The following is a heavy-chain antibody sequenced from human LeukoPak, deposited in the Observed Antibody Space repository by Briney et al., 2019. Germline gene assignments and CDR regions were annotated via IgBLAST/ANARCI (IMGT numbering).Heavy chain of an antibody. V-gene: IGHV3-33*01. D-gene: IGHD1-26*01. CDR3: ARMGELLDS. Sequence: GGSLRLSCAASGFTFSSYGMHWVRQAPGKGLEWVAVIWYDGSNKYYADSVKGRFTISRDNSKNTLYLQMSSLRAEDTAVYYCARMGELLDSWGQGTLVTVSS. J-gene: IGHJ4*02. CDR2: IWYDGSNK. CDR1: GFTFSSYG.